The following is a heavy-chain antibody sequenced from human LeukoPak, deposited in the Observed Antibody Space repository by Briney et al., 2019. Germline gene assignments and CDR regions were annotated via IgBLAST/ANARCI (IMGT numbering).Heavy chain of an antibody. Sequence: AWTLSVTCTGSGCSIIRYYWGGIRQPPWKGLDGMGYIYHSGSTNYNPALKRRVTISLDTSKNQFSLKLSSVTDADTAVYYYARDMGRILEATTINYHGMDVWGQGTTVTVSS. CDR2: IYHSGST. CDR3: ARDMGRILEATTINYHGMDV. J-gene: IGHJ6*02. D-gene: IGHD1-26*01. V-gene: IGHV4-59*01. CDR1: GCSIIRYY.